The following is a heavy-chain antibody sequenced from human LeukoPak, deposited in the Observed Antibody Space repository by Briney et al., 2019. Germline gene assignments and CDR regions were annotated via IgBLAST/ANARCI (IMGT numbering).Heavy chain of an antibody. CDR1: GGTFSSYS. CDR2: IIPTLGIA. V-gene: IGHV1-69*04. Sequence: PVASVKVSCKASGGTFSSYSITWVRQAPGQGLEWMGRIIPTLGIANYAQKFQGRVTITADKSTSTAYMELSSLRSEDTAVYYCAREAYSSSSLPGSPFDYWGQGTLVTVSS. D-gene: IGHD6-6*01. J-gene: IGHJ4*02. CDR3: AREAYSSSSLPGSPFDY.